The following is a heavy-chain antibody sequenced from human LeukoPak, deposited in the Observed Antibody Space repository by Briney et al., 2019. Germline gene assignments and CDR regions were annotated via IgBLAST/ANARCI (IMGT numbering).Heavy chain of an antibody. CDR1: GYTFTSYD. D-gene: IGHD3-22*01. Sequence: ASVKVSCKASGYTFTSYDINWVRQATGQGLEWMGWMNPNSGNTGYAQKFQGRVTMTRNTSISTAYMELSSLRSEDTAVYYCARDQTVYYGSTYGMDVWGQGTTVTVSS. CDR2: MNPNSGNT. V-gene: IGHV1-8*01. J-gene: IGHJ6*02. CDR3: ARDQTVYYGSTYGMDV.